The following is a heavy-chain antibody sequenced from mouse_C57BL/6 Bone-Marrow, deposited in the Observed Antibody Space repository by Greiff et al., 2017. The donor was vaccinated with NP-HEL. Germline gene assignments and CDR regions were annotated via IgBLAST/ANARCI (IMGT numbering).Heavy chain of an antibody. CDR3: ARQRLYYDYDEAMDY. V-gene: IGHV5-15*01. Sequence: EVKLVESGGGLVQPGGSLKLSCAASGFTFSDYGMAWVRQAPRKGPEWVAFISNLAYSIYYADTVTGRFTISRENAKNTLYLEMSSLRSEDTAMYYCARQRLYYDYDEAMDYWGQGTSVTVSS. J-gene: IGHJ4*01. D-gene: IGHD2-4*01. CDR1: GFTFSDYG. CDR2: ISNLAYSI.